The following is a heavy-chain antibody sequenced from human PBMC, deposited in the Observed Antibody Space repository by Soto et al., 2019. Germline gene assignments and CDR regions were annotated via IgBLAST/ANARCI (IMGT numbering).Heavy chain of an antibody. D-gene: IGHD6-6*01. J-gene: IGHJ6*02. V-gene: IGHV1-46*01. CDR3: AGNQLVLGGMDV. CDR1: GYTFTSYY. CDR2: INPSGGST. Sequence: ASMKVSCKASGYTFTSYYMHWVRQAPGQGLEWMGIINPSGGSTCYAQKFQGRVTMTRDTYTSTVYMELSSLRSEATAVYYCAGNQLVLGGMDVWGQGTTVTVSS.